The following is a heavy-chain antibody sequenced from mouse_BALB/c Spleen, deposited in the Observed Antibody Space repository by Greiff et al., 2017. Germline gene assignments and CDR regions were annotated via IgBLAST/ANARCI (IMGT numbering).Heavy chain of an antibody. J-gene: IGHJ4*01. D-gene: IGHD1-1*01. CDR1: GFTFSSYG. CDR2: INSNGGST. V-gene: IGHV5-6-3*01. Sequence: DVQLQESGGGLVQPGGSLKLSCAASGFTFSSYGMSWVRQTPDKRLELVATINSNGGSTYYPDSVKGRFTISRDNAKNTLYLQMSSLKSEDTAMYYCAREGTLLRGYAMDYWGQGTSVTVSS. CDR3: AREGTLLRGYAMDY.